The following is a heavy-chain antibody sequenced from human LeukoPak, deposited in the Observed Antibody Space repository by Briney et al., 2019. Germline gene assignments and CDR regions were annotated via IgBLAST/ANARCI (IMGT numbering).Heavy chain of an antibody. D-gene: IGHD6-13*01. Sequence: PPETLSLTCTVSGGSISSYYWSWIRQPPGKGLEWIGYIYYSGSTNYNPSLKSRVTISVDTSKNQFSLKLSSVTAADTAVYYCARWYSSSWYGEYFDYWGQGTLVTVSS. J-gene: IGHJ4*02. CDR2: IYYSGST. V-gene: IGHV4-59*01. CDR1: GGSISSYY. CDR3: ARWYSSSWYGEYFDY.